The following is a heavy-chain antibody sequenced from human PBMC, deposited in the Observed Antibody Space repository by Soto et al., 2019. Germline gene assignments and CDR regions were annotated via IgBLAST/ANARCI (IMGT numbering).Heavy chain of an antibody. CDR3: AKDDGTGS. CDR2: MLYDGTNI. J-gene: IGHJ5*02. Sequence: QVQLVESGGGVVQPGRSLRLSCAASGFSFSTFGMHWVRQAPGKGLEWLAGMLYDGTNIHYADSVKGRFTISRDSSKNTGYQKMNNLSAEDTAVYFWAKDDGTGSWGQGTLVTVSS. CDR1: GFSFSTFG. D-gene: IGHD1-1*01. V-gene: IGHV3-30*18.